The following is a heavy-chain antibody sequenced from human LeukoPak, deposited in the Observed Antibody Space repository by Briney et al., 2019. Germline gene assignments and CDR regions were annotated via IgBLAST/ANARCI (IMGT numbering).Heavy chain of an antibody. D-gene: IGHD2-2*01. CDR3: ARDRTRVVPAGYYYYYYMDV. CDR1: GGTFSSYA. V-gene: IGHV1-69*01. Sequence: SVKVSCKASGGTFSSYAISWVRQAPGQGLEWMGGIIPIFGTANYAQKFQGRVTITADESTSTAYMELSSLGSEDTAVYYCARDRTRVVPAGYYYYYYMDVWGKGTTVTVSS. J-gene: IGHJ6*03. CDR2: IIPIFGTA.